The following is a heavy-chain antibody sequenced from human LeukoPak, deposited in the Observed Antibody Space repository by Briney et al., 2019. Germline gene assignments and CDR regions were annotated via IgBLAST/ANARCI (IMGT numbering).Heavy chain of an antibody. CDR2: IYTSGST. CDR1: AGSISNYY. J-gene: IGHJ6*04. D-gene: IGHD2-2*01. CDR3: AREYCSSSSCFHYSYYYFMDV. V-gene: IGHV4-4*07. Sequence: PSATLSLTCTVSAGSISNYYWSWIRQPAGKGLEWIGRIYTSGSTNYNPSLESRVTMSVDTSKNQFSLKLTSVTAAVTAVYYCAREYCSSSSCFHYSYYYFMDVWGKGTKVTVSS.